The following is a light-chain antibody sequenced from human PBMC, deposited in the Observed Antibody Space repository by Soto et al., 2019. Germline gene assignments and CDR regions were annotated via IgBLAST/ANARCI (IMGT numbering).Light chain of an antibody. CDR1: SSDVGGYNF. CDR3: CSYAGSYSYV. V-gene: IGLV2-11*01. Sequence: QSVLTQPRSVSESPGQSVTISCTGTSSDVGGYNFVSWYQQHPGKAPKLIIYDVSKRPSGVPDRFSGSKSDYTASLTISGLQAEDEADYYCCSYAGSYSYVFGTGTKVTVL. CDR2: DVS. J-gene: IGLJ1*01.